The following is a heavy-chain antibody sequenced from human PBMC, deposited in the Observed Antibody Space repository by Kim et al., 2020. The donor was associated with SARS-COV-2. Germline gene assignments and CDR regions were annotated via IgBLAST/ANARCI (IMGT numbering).Heavy chain of an antibody. Sequence: AVNGRFTISRDNDIDTLYLQLNSLRAEDTAVYYCAKGTALHNYNMDVWGQGTTVTVSS. V-gene: IGHV3-23*01. D-gene: IGHD4-4*01. J-gene: IGHJ6*02. CDR3: AKGTALHNYNMDV.